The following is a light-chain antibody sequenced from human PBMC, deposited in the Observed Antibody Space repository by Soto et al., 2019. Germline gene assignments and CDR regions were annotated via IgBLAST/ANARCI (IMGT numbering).Light chain of an antibody. Sequence: QSALTHPRSVSRSPGQSVSISCTGTSSDVGGYTYVSWYQQHPGKAPKVMIYDVSKRPSGVPDRFSGSKSGNTASLTISGLQSEDEADYYCCSYAGRYTYVFGTGTKVTVL. CDR1: SSDVGGYTY. CDR3: CSYAGRYTYV. CDR2: DVS. J-gene: IGLJ1*01. V-gene: IGLV2-11*01.